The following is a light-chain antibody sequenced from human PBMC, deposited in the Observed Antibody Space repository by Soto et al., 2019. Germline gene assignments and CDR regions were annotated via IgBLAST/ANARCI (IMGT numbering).Light chain of an antibody. V-gene: IGKV3-20*01. CDR2: GAS. CDR3: QQYGSWCT. Sequence: EIVLTQSPGTLSLSPGERATLSCRASQSVSSSYLAWYQQKPGQAPRLLIYGASSRATGIPDRFSGSGSGTDFTLTISSLEPEDFAVYYCQQYGSWCTFGQGTKLEIK. CDR1: QSVSSSY. J-gene: IGKJ2*02.